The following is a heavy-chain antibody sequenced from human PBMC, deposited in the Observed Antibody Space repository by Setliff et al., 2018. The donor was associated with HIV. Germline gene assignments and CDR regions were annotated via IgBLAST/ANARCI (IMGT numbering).Heavy chain of an antibody. CDR2: IFPGDSGT. D-gene: IGHD4-17*01. CDR3: ASLRGDYVGQYYYYMDI. J-gene: IGHJ6*03. Sequence: GESLKISCTGSGFNFNTDWIVWVRQIPGKGLEWMGSIFPGDSGTRYSPSFQDQVTISVDKSISTAYLQWRSLKASDTAFYYCASLRGDYVGQYYYYMDIWGKGTTVTVSS. V-gene: IGHV5-51*01. CDR1: GFNFNTDW.